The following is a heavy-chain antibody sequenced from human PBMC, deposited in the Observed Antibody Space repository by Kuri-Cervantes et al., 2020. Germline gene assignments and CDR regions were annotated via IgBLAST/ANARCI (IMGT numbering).Heavy chain of an antibody. V-gene: IGHV3-23*01. CDR1: GFTFSTYA. J-gene: IGHJ4*02. CDR2: ISGSSSYI. CDR3: AKGDYDFWSGSTGAIFDY. Sequence: GESLKISCATSGFTFSTYAMSWVRQAPGKGLEWVSAISGSSSYIYYADSVKGRFTISRDNSKNTLYLQMNSLRAEDTAVYYCAKGDYDFWSGSTGAIFDYWGQGTLVTVSS. D-gene: IGHD3-3*01.